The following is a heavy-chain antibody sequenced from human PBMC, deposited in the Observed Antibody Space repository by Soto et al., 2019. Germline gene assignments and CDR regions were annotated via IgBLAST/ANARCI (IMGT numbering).Heavy chain of an antibody. CDR2: ISHDGNNR. J-gene: IGHJ3*02. Sequence: QVQVVESGGGVVQPGRSLRLSCAASGFTFSIYAMHWVRQAPGKGLEWLASISHDGNNRYYAGSVRGRFTISRDNSRXXXXXXXXXXXXXXXXXXXXVLRGTXXVAFDIWGQGTMVTVSS. D-gene: IGHD1-7*01. V-gene: IGHV3-30-3*01. CDR3: VLRGTXXVAFDI. CDR1: GFTFSIYA.